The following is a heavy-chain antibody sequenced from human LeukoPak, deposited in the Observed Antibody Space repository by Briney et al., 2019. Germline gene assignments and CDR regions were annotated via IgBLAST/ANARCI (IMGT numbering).Heavy chain of an antibody. CDR2: LSGSGGSP. CDR1: GFTFSSYA. J-gene: IGHJ4*02. V-gene: IGHV3-23*01. CDR3: ANALGGGNTWYYFDC. Sequence: GGSLRLSCAASGFTFSSYAMSWVRQSPGKGLEWVSSLSGSGGSPNYANSVKGRFTISRDNSKNTLYLQMNSLRAEDTAVYYCANALGGGNTWYYFDCWGQGTLVTVSS. D-gene: IGHD6-13*01.